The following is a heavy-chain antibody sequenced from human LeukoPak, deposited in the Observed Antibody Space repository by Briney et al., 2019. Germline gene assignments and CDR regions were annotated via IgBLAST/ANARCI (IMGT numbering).Heavy chain of an antibody. CDR3: AKGFALRYSGSYLTQDWFDP. CDR2: ISYDGSNK. CDR1: GFTFSSYG. D-gene: IGHD1-26*01. J-gene: IGHJ5*02. V-gene: IGHV3-30*18. Sequence: PGGSLRLSCAASGFTFSSYGMHWVRQAPGKGLEWVAVISYDGSNKYYADSVKGRFTISRDNSKNTLYLQVNSLRAEDTAVYYCAKGFALRYSGSYLTQDWFDPWGQGTLVTVSS.